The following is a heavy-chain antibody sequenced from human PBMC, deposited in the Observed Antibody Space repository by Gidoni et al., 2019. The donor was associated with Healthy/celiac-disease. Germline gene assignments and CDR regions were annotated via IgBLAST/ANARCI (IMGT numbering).Heavy chain of an antibody. D-gene: IGHD6-13*01. Sequence: SLKSRVTISVDTSKNQFSLKLSSVTAADTAVYYCARRVQEQQLAPFLYYYYGMDVWGQGTTVTVSS. V-gene: IGHV4-31*02. J-gene: IGHJ6*02. CDR3: ARRVQEQQLAPFLYYYYGMDV.